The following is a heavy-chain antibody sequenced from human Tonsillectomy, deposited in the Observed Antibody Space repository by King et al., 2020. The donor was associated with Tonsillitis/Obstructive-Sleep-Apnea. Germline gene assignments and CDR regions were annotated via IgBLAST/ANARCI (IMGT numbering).Heavy chain of an antibody. CDR2: IKSKTDGGTT. V-gene: IGHV3-15*01. CDR1: GFTFSNAW. Sequence: VQLVESGGGLVKPGGSLRLSCAASGFTFSNAWMSWVRQAPGKGLEWVGRIKSKTDGGTTDYAAPVKGRFTISRDDSKNTLYLLMNSLKTEDTAVYYCTTIPPYDLGLWFGELRDMDVWGKGTTVTVSS. D-gene: IGHD3-10*01. CDR3: TTIPPYDLGLWFGELRDMDV. J-gene: IGHJ6*04.